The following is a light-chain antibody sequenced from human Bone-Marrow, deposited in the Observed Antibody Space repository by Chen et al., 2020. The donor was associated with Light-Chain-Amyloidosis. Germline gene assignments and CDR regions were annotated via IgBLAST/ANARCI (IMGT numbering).Light chain of an antibody. Sequence: YDLTQPPSLSVSPGQTARIPCSGDALPMQYTYWYQRKPGQAPVLVIFKDSERPSGIPERCSGSSSGTTVTLSISGVQEEDEADYYCQSADSSDTYVVFGGGTQLTVL. CDR2: KDS. CDR3: QSADSSDTYVV. V-gene: IGLV3-25*03. J-gene: IGLJ3*02. CDR1: ALPMQY.